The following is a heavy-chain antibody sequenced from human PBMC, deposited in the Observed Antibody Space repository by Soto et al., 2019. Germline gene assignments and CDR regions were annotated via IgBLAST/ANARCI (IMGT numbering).Heavy chain of an antibody. D-gene: IGHD5-12*01. J-gene: IGHJ4*02. CDR2: ISGSGGST. CDR1: GFTFSSYA. V-gene: IGHV3-23*01. CDR3: AKVGYSGGEDFGY. Sequence: EVQLLESGGGLVQPGGSLRLSCAASGFTFSSYAMSWVRQAPGKGLEWVSAISGSGGSTYYADSVKGRFTISRDNSKDTLYLQMNSLRAGDAAVYYCAKVGYSGGEDFGYWGQGTLVPVSS.